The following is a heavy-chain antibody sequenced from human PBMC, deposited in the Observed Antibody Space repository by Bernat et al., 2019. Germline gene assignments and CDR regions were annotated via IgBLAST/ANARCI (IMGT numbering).Heavy chain of an antibody. CDR1: GGSISSGGYS. D-gene: IGHD5-18*01. CDR2: IYHSGST. CDR3: ARARGYSYGHWYLDY. V-gene: IGHV4-30-2*01. Sequence: QLQLQESGSGLVKPSQTLSLTCAVSGGSISSGGYSWSWIRQPPGKGLEWIGYIYHSGSTYYNPSLKSRVTISVDRSKNQFSLKLSSVTAADTAVYYCARARGYSYGHWYLDYWGQGTLVTVSS. J-gene: IGHJ4*02.